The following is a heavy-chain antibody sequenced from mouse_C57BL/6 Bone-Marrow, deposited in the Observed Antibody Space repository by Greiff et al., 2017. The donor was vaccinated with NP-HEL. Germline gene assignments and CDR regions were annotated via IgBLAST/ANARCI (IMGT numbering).Heavy chain of an antibody. CDR3: ARHHPDY. CDR2: IDPSDSYT. V-gene: IGHV1-50*01. J-gene: IGHJ2*01. CDR1: GYTFTSYW. Sequence: VQLQQPGAELVKPGASVKLSCKASGYTFTSYWMQWVKQRPGQGLEWIGEIDPSDSYTNYNQKFKGKATLTVDTSSSTAYMQLSSLTSEDSAVYYCARHHPDYWGQGTTLTVSS.